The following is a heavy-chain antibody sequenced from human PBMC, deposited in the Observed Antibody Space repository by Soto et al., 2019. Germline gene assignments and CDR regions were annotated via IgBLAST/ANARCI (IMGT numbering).Heavy chain of an antibody. Sequence: QVQLVQSGAGVNKPGCSLKVSCKASGGTFSSYTINWVRQAPGQGLEWMGRIIPILGISNDAQKFQGRVTITADKSRSTAYIGLSLLRSDHRAVYYCASVSGDDYICYWGQGTLVTVSS. CDR2: IIPILGIS. V-gene: IGHV1-69*02. D-gene: IGHD3-16*02. CDR1: GGTFSSYT. CDR3: ASVSGDDYICY. J-gene: IGHJ4*02.